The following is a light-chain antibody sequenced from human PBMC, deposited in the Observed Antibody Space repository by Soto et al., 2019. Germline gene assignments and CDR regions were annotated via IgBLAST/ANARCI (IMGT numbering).Light chain of an antibody. CDR2: DVN. J-gene: IGLJ2*01. Sequence: QSVLTQPASVSGSPGQSIAISCTGTSSDVGAYDYVSWYQQHPGKAPKVMVFDVNHRPSGVSNRFSGSKSGNTASLTITGLQAEDEADYYCCSYTRSKSVIFGGGTKLTVL. CDR1: SSDVGAYDY. CDR3: CSYTRSKSVI. V-gene: IGLV2-14*03.